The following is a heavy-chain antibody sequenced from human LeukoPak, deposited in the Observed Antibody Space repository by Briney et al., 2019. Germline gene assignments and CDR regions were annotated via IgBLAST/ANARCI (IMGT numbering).Heavy chain of an antibody. D-gene: IGHD4-17*01. J-gene: IGHJ4*02. Sequence: ASVKVSCKASGYTFTSYDINWVRQATGQGLEWMGWMNPNSGNTGYAQKFQGRVTITADESTSTAYMELSSLRSEDTAVYYCARGGQDYGDYQNFDYWGQGTLVTVSS. CDR3: ARGGQDYGDYQNFDY. CDR2: MNPNSGNT. CDR1: GYTFTSYD. V-gene: IGHV1-8*01.